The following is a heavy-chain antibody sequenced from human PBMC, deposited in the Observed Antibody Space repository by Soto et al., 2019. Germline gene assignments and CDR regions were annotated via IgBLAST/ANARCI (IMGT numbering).Heavy chain of an antibody. CDR1: GCSFSTYS. Sequence: EVQLVESGGGLVKPGGSLRLSCAASGCSFSTYSMNWVRQAPGKGLEWVSSISSGSSYIYYAESVKGRFTISRDNTKNSLFLQMNSLRDEDTAVYYCAGEEGYWGRMDVWGQGTTVTVSS. CDR3: AGEEGYWGRMDV. J-gene: IGHJ6*02. CDR2: ISSGSSYI. D-gene: IGHD2-15*01. V-gene: IGHV3-21*02.